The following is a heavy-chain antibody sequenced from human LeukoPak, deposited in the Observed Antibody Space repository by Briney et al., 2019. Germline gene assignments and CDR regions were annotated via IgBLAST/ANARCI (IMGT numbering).Heavy chain of an antibody. Sequence: SETLSLTCAVYGGSFSVYYWSWIRQPPGKGLEWIGEINHSGSTNYNPSLKSRVTISVDTSKNQFSLKLSSVTAADTAVYYCARGRYHYDSSGYYYLVYYFDYWGQGTLVTVSS. J-gene: IGHJ4*02. CDR2: INHSGST. CDR3: ARGRYHYDSSGYYYLVYYFDY. V-gene: IGHV4-34*01. D-gene: IGHD3-22*01. CDR1: GGSFSVYY.